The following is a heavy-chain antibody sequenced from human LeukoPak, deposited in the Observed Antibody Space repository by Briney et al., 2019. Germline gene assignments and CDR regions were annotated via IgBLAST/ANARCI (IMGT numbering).Heavy chain of an antibody. V-gene: IGHV4-61*08. CDR1: GGSISSGDYY. D-gene: IGHD4-23*01. J-gene: IGHJ4*02. CDR2: IYYSGST. Sequence: SETLSLTCTVSGGSISSGDYYWSWIRQPPGKGLEWIGYIYYSGSTNYNPSLKSRVTISVDTSKNQFSLKLSSVTAADTAVYYCAREAITNRTVVWGQGTLVTVSS. CDR3: AREAITNRTVV.